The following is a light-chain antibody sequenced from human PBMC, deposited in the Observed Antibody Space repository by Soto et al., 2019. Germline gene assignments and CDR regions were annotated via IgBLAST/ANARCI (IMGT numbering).Light chain of an antibody. J-gene: IGKJ4*01. V-gene: IGKV1-9*01. CDR2: AAS. CDR3: QQLARYPAT. Sequence: IKLTLTPSSLCRSVGESRSLSCLSSQGINSYLAWYQQKPGKAPKLLIYAASTLQSGVPSRFSGSGSGTDFTLTISSLQPEDFAIYYCQQLARYPATFGGGTKVDIK. CDR1: QGINSY.